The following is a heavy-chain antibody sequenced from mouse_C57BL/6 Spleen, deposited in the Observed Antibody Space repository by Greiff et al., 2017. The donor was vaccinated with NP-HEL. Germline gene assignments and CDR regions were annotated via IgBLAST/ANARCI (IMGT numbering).Heavy chain of an antibody. J-gene: IGHJ1*03. CDR3: ARRPIYGSSYWDFDV. CDR1: GFTFSSYA. CDR2: ISDGGSYT. V-gene: IGHV5-4*03. D-gene: IGHD1-1*01. Sequence: EVMLVESGGGLVKPGGSLKLSCAASGFTFSSYAMSWVRQTPEKRLEWVATISDGGSYTYYPDNVKGRFTISRDNAKNNLYLQMSHLKSEDTAMYYCARRPIYGSSYWDFDVWGTGTTVTVSS.